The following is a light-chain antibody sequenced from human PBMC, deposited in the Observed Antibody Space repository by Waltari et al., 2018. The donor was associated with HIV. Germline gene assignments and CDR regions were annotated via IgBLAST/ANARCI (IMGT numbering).Light chain of an antibody. Sequence: EIVLTQSPATLSSSPGERATLSCGASQNINNNYLAWYQQKPGLAPRLLIYDTSNRATGIPDRFTGSGSGTDFTLTISRLEPEDFAVYYCQHYSNTPWTFGQGTKVEVK. V-gene: IGKV3D-20*01. CDR1: QNINNNY. J-gene: IGKJ1*01. CDR2: DTS. CDR3: QHYSNTPWT.